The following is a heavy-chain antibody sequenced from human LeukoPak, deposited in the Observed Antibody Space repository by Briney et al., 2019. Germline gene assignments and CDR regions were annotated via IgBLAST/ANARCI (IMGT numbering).Heavy chain of an antibody. V-gene: IGHV4-34*01. CDR2: INHSGNT. D-gene: IGHD3-16*01. Sequence: PSETLSLTCAVYGGSFSGYYWNWIRQSPGKGLEWIGEINHSGNTNYNPSLKTRVTIFIDTSKNKFSLKLTSVSAADTALYYCARRGGSAYVYKDAFDIWGQGTRVTVSS. CDR1: GGSFSGYY. CDR3: ARRGGSAYVYKDAFDI. J-gene: IGHJ3*02.